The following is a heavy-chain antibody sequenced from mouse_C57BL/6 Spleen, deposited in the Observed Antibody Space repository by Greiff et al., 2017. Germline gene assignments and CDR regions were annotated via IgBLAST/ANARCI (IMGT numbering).Heavy chain of an antibody. CDR1: GYTFTSYG. V-gene: IGHV1-85*01. D-gene: IGHD3-1*01. Sequence: QVQLQQSGPELVKPGASVKLSCKASGYTFTSYGITWVKQRPGQGLEWIGGIYPRDGGTKYNEKFKGKATLTVDTSSSTAYMQLRSLTSEDSAVYFCARGGSQGSRGGFADWGQGTLVTVSA. CDR2: IYPRDGGT. CDR3: ARGGSQGSRGGFAD. J-gene: IGHJ3*01.